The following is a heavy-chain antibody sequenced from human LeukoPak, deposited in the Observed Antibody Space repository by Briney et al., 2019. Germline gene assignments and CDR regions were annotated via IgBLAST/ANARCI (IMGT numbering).Heavy chain of an antibody. CDR2: ISGSGGST. V-gene: IGHV3-23*01. J-gene: IGHJ4*02. CDR3: PKSGYCSGGNCFAWVDY. D-gene: IGHD2-15*01. CDR1: GFTFSGYA. Sequence: GGSLRLSCAASGFTFSGYAMSWVRQAPGKGLEWVSAISGSGGSTYYADSVKGRFTISRDNSKNTLYLQMNSLRAEDTAVYYCPKSGYCSGGNCFAWVDYWGQGTLVTVSS.